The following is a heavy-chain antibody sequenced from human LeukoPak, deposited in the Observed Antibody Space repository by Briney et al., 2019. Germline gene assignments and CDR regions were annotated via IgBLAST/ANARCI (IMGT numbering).Heavy chain of an antibody. V-gene: IGHV4-59*01. CDR3: ARGEGPPADY. J-gene: IGHJ4*02. CDR1: GGSISSYY. Sequence: SETLSLTCTVSGGSISSYYWSWIRQPPGKGLEWIGYIYYSGSTNYNPSLKSRVTISVDTSKNQFSLKLSSVTAADTAVYYCARGEGPPADYWGQGTLVTVSS. CDR2: IYYSGST.